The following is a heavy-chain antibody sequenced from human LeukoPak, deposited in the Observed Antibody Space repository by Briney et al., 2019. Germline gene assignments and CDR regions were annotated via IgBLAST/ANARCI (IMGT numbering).Heavy chain of an antibody. V-gene: IGHV4-34*01. D-gene: IGHD1-26*01. CDR2: INHSGST. CDR1: GGSFSGYY. J-gene: IGHJ4*02. CDR3: ARVNSAVGATPGRYYFDY. Sequence: PSETLSLTCAVYGGSFSGYYWSWIRQPPGKGLEWIGEINHSGSTNYNPSLKSRVTISVDTSKNQFSLQLNSVTPEDTAVYYCARVNSAVGATPGRYYFDYWGQGTLVTVSS.